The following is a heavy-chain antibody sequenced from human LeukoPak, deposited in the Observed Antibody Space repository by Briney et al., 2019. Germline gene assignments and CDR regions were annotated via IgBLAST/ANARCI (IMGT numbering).Heavy chain of an antibody. CDR2: INHSGST. J-gene: IGHJ5*02. D-gene: IGHD6-19*01. CDR1: GGSFSGYY. V-gene: IGHV4-34*01. Sequence: MPSEALSLTCAVYGGSFSGYYWSWIRQPPGKGLEWIGEINHSGSTNYNPSLKSRVTISVDTSKNQFSLKLSSVTAADTAVYYCARAVLGAVAGSSRLGKFDPWGQGTLVTVSS. CDR3: ARAVLGAVAGSSRLGKFDP.